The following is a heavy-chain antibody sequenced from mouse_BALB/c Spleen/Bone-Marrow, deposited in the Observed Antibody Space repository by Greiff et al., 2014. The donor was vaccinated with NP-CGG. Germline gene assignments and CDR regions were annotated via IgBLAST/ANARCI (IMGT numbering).Heavy chain of an antibody. Sequence: VQLKESGAELVRPGTSVKLSCKTSGYIFTSYWIHWVKQRPERGLEWIARIYPGTGTTYYNEKFKGKATLTADKSSSTAYMQLSSLKSEDSAVYFCTRADNHSMDYWGQGTSVTVSS. CDR2: IYPGTGTT. CDR1: GYIFTSYW. V-gene: IGHV1S132*01. J-gene: IGHJ4*01. CDR3: TRADNHSMDY. D-gene: IGHD1-3*01.